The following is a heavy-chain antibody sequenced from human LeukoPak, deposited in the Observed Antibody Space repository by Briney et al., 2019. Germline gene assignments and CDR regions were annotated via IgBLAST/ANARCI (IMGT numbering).Heavy chain of an antibody. CDR2: ISSSSSTI. CDR3: VRVAKERVGGVYYFDY. D-gene: IGHD1-1*01. Sequence: GGSLRLSCAASGFTFSSYSMNWVRQAPGKGLEWVSYISSSSSTIYYADSVKGRFTISRENAKNSLYLQMNSLRAGDTAVYYCVRVAKERVGGVYYFDYWGQGTLVTVSS. J-gene: IGHJ4*02. V-gene: IGHV3-48*01. CDR1: GFTFSSYS.